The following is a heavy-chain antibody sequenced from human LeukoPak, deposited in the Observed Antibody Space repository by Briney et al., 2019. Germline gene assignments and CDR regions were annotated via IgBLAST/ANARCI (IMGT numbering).Heavy chain of an antibody. J-gene: IGHJ4*02. CDR2: ISHYENA. CDR3: ARDGYNSAPFDY. D-gene: IGHD5-24*01. CDR1: GDSISSGGYF. Sequence: SETLSLTCTVSGDSISSGGYFWSWIRQPPGKGLEWIGYISHYENAYYNPSLSSRVTMSVDKSKNQVSLTITSVTAADTAIYYCARDGYNSAPFDYWGPGTLVTVSS. V-gene: IGHV4-30-2*01.